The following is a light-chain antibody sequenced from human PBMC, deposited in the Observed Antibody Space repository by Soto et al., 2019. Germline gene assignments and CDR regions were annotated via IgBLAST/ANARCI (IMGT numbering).Light chain of an antibody. J-gene: IGKJ3*01. CDR2: GAS. CDR3: QQYVSSLFT. V-gene: IGKV3-20*01. Sequence: EIVLTQSPGTLSLSPGGGATLSCRASQSVSSSYFAWYQQKPGQAPRLLIYGASSRATAIPDRFSGSGSGTDFTRTISRLEPEDFAVYYCQQYVSSLFTFGPGTKVDI. CDR1: QSVSSSY.